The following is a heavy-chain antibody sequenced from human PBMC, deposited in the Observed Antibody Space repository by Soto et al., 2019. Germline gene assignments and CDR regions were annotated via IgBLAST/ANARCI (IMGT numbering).Heavy chain of an antibody. CDR3: ANLPPGDFCSGYYLSAFDI. J-gene: IGHJ3*02. CDR2: ISGSGGST. V-gene: IGHV3-23*01. D-gene: IGHD3-3*01. CDR1: GFTFSSYA. Sequence: PGGSLRLSCAASGFTFSSYAMSWVRQAPGKGLEWVSAISGSGGSTYYADSVKGRFTISRDNSKNTLYLQMNSLRAEDTAVYYCANLPPGDFCSGYYLSAFDIWGQGTMVTVSS.